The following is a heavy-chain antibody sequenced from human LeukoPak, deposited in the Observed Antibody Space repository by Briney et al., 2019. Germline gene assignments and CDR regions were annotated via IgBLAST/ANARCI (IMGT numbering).Heavy chain of an antibody. V-gene: IGHV3-23*01. CDR2: IVGTGGST. D-gene: IGHD3-9*01. Sequence: PGASLRLSCAASEFTFSNYAMSWVRQAPGKGLEWVSAIVGTGGSTYYADSVKGRFTISRDNSKNTLYLQMNSLRAEDTAVYYCAKWGDYDILTGYYDSDYWGQGTLVTVSS. CDR1: EFTFSNYA. J-gene: IGHJ4*02. CDR3: AKWGDYDILTGYYDSDY.